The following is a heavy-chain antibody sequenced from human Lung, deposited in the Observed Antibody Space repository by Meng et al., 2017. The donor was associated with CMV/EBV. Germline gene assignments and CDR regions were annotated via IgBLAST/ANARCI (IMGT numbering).Heavy chain of an antibody. Sequence: QGQCEEAGRGLGQPWVTLSLTCHGSGGPIRSRSWWSWVRQPPGKGLEWIGEIYHSGSTNYNPSLKSRVTISVDKSKNQFSLKLSSVTAADTAVYYCASFPPPGKQWLVTDYWGQGTLVTVSS. D-gene: IGHD6-19*01. CDR3: ASFPPPGKQWLVTDY. V-gene: IGHV4-4*02. CDR2: IYHSGST. CDR1: GGPIRSRSW. J-gene: IGHJ4*02.